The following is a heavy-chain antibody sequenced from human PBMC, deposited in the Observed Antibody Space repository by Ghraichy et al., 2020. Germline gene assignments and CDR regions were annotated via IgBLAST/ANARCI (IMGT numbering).Heavy chain of an antibody. J-gene: IGHJ4*02. CDR1: GYTFSNYA. CDR2: INTYSGNA. D-gene: IGHD6-13*01. V-gene: IGHV1-3*04. Sequence: ASVKVSCKASGYTFSNYAMHWVRQAPGHRLGWMGSINTYSGNARYSQKFQGRLTIARDTSAFTASMELSSLRSEDTAVYYCARDDGSTWLLDYWGQGTLVTVSS. CDR3: ARDDGSTWLLDY.